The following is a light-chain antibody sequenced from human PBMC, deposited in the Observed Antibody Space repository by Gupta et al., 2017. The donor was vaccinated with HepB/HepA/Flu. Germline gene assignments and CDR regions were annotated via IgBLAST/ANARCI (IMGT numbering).Light chain of an antibody. CDR3: QQRSSWPFT. Sequence: EIVLTQSPATLSLSPGERATLSCRASQSVSSYLAWYQQKPGQAPRRLIYDASNRATGIPARFSGSGSGTDFTLTISSLEPEDFAVYYCQQRSSWPFTFGGGTKVEIK. V-gene: IGKV3-11*01. J-gene: IGKJ4*01. CDR2: DAS. CDR1: QSVSSY.